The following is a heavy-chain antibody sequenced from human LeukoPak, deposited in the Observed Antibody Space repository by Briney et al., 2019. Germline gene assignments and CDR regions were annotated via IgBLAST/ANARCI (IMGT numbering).Heavy chain of an antibody. V-gene: IGHV3-21*06. CDR1: GFTFSSYA. J-gene: IGHJ4*02. CDR2: INSRSFHI. Sequence: GGSLRLSCAASGFTFSSYAMSWVRQAPGKGLEWVASINSRSFHIYYADSVKGRFTISRDNAKNSLYLQMNSLRAEDTAVYYCARDQGYSSGWPPDYWGQGTLVTVSS. D-gene: IGHD6-19*01. CDR3: ARDQGYSSGWPPDY.